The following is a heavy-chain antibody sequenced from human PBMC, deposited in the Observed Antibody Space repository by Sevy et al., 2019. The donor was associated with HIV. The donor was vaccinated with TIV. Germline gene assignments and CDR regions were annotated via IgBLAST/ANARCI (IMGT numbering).Heavy chain of an antibody. Sequence: GGSLRLSCGVFGFNFSTYWMSWVRQAPGKGLEWVANIKQGGSGKYYLDSLKGRFTISRDNAKKSLYLQMNSLTAEDTAVYYCAREGVGADLGFDYWGQGTLVTVSS. D-gene: IGHD3-16*01. V-gene: IGHV3-7*03. CDR3: AREGVGADLGFDY. J-gene: IGHJ4*02. CDR2: IKQGGSGK. CDR1: GFNFSTYW.